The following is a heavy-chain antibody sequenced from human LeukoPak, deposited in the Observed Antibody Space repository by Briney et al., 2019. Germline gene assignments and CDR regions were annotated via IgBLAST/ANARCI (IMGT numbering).Heavy chain of an antibody. J-gene: IGHJ4*02. CDR3: ARDPDSSGYYQGISFDY. CDR2: IYYSGST. CDR1: GGSISSSSYY. V-gene: IGHV4-39*07. D-gene: IGHD3-22*01. Sequence: PSETLSLTCTVSGGSISSSSYYWGWIRQPPGKGLEWIGSIYYSGSTYYNPSLKNRVTISVATSKNQFSLKLSSVTAADTAVYYCARDPDSSGYYQGISFDYWGQGTLVTVSS.